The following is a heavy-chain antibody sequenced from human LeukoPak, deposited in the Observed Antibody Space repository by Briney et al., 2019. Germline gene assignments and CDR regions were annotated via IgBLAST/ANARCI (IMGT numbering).Heavy chain of an antibody. CDR1: GGTFSSYA. Sequence: VASVKVSCKASGGTFSSYAISWVRQAPGQGLEWMGGIIPILGTANYAQKFQGRVTITADESTSTAYMELSSLRSEDTAVYYCARRQWLGDRAFDYWGQGTLVTVSS. CDR3: ARRQWLGDRAFDY. D-gene: IGHD6-19*01. V-gene: IGHV1-69*13. J-gene: IGHJ4*02. CDR2: IIPILGTA.